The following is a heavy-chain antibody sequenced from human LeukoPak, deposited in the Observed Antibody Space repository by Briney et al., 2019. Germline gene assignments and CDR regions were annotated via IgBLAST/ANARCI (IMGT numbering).Heavy chain of an antibody. D-gene: IGHD3-10*02. CDR3: AELGITMIGGV. CDR2: ISSSGSTI. J-gene: IGHJ6*04. CDR1: GFTFSSYW. V-gene: IGHV3-48*04. Sequence: GGSLRLSCAASGFTFSSYWMSWVRQAPGKGLEWVSYISSSGSTIYYADSVKGRFTISRDNAKNSLYLQMNSLRAEDTAVHYCAELGITMIGGVWGKGTTVTISS.